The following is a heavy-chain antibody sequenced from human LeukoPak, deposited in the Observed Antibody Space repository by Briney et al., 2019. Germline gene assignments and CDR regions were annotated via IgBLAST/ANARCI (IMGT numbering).Heavy chain of an antibody. J-gene: IGHJ3*02. CDR1: GFTFDDFG. Sequence: GGSLRLSCAASGFTFDDFGMSWVRQAPGKGLEWVSGINWNGGSTDPTDSVKGRFTISRDNAKNSLYLQMNSLRAEDTAVYYCARGGSYLSAFDIWGQGTMVTVSS. D-gene: IGHD1-26*01. CDR3: ARGGSYLSAFDI. V-gene: IGHV3-20*04. CDR2: INWNGGST.